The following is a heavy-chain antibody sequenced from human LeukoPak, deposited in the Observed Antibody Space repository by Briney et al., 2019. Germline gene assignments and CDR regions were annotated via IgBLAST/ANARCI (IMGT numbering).Heavy chain of an antibody. CDR3: ARDLDPSSSPFPYYFDY. D-gene: IGHD6-6*01. J-gene: IGHJ4*02. V-gene: IGHV3-7*01. CDR1: GFTFSGYW. CDR2: IKQEGREK. Sequence: PGGSLRLSCAASGFTFSGYWMSWVRQALGRGRGWVANIKQEGREKYYVDSVKGGFTISRDNAKNSLYLQMNSLRAVDTAVYYCARDLDPSSSPFPYYFDYWGQGTLVTVSS.